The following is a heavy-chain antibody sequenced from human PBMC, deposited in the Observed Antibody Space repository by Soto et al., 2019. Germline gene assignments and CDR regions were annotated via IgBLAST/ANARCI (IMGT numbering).Heavy chain of an antibody. CDR1: GFSFSSYA. J-gene: IGHJ5*02. D-gene: IGHD3-9*01. V-gene: IGHV3-23*01. CDR3: AKGLVITPIDH. CDR2: ISGTGGNI. Sequence: EVQLLESGGGLVQPGGSLRLSCAASGFSFSSYAMSWVRQAPGKGLEWVSTISGTGGNIYYSDSVKGRFTISRDKSKNTLYLQMSSLRVDDTAVYYCAKGLVITPIDHWGLGTRVTVSS.